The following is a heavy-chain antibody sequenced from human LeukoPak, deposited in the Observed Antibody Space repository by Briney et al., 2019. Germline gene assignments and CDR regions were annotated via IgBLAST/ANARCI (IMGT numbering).Heavy chain of an antibody. CDR2: IYYSGST. Sequence: SETLSLTCTVSGGSISSYYWSWIRQPPGKGLEWIGYIYYSGSTNYNPSLKSRVTISVDTSKNQFSLKPSSVTAADTAVYYCARTQDGWFDPWGQGTLVTVSS. J-gene: IGHJ5*02. CDR1: GGSISSYY. V-gene: IGHV4-59*01. CDR3: ARTQDGWFDP.